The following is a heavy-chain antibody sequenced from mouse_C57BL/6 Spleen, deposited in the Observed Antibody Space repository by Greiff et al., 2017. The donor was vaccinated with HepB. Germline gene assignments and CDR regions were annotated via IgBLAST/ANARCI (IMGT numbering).Heavy chain of an antibody. CDR2: IDPANGNT. Sequence: EVQLQHSVAELVRPGASVKLSCTASGFNIKNTYMHWVKQRPEQGLEWIGRIDPANGNTKYAPKFQGKATITADTSSNTAYLQLSSLTSEDTAIYYCARQTSYYSNYGPYFDYWGQGTTLTVSS. CDR3: ARQTSYYSNYGPYFDY. J-gene: IGHJ2*01. CDR1: GFNIKNTY. D-gene: IGHD2-5*01. V-gene: IGHV14-3*01.